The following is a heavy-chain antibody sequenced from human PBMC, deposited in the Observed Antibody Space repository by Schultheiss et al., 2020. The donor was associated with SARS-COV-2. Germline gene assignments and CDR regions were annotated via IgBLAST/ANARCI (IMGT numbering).Heavy chain of an antibody. CDR2: INPNSGGT. D-gene: IGHD3-9*01. J-gene: IGHJ5*02. CDR3: AREVGRGPPKGRYFDWFHFDP. V-gene: IGHV1-2*02. Sequence: ASVKVSCKASGYTFTGYYMHWVRQAPGQGLEWMGWINPNSGGTNYAQKFQGRVTMTRDTSISTAYMELSSLRSEDTAVYYCAREVGRGPPKGRYFDWFHFDPWGQGTLVTVSS. CDR1: GYTFTGYY.